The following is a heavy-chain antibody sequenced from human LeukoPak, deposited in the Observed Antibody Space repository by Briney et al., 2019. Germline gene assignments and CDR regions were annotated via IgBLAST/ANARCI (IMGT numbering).Heavy chain of an antibody. Sequence: GGSLRLSCAASGFTFSSYAMSWVRQAPGKGLEWVSAISGGGGSTYYADSVKGRFTISRDNSKNTLYLQMNSLRAEDTAVYYCARKYYYDSSGSDAFDIWGQGTMVTVSS. D-gene: IGHD3-22*01. CDR1: GFTFSSYA. J-gene: IGHJ3*02. CDR2: ISGGGGST. CDR3: ARKYYYDSSGSDAFDI. V-gene: IGHV3-23*01.